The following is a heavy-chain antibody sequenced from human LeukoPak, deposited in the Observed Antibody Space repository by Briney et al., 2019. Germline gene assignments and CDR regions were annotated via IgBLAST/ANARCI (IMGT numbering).Heavy chain of an antibody. CDR1: GGSISSYY. CDR2: INHSGST. D-gene: IGHD6-13*01. V-gene: IGHV4-34*01. J-gene: IGHJ5*02. CDR3: ARGVIRSSSWYRGVGNWFDP. Sequence: SETLSLTCTVSGGSISSYYWSWIRQPPGKGLEWIGEINHSGSTNYNPSLKSRVTISVDTSKNQFSLKLSSVTAADTAVYYCARGVIRSSSWYRGVGNWFDPWGQGTLVTVSS.